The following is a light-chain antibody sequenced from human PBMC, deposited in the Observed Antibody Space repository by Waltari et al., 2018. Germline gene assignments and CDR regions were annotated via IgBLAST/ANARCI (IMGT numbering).Light chain of an antibody. CDR2: AND. V-gene: IGLV1-44*01. CDR1: TSIIGSST. Sequence: QSVLIQPPSASGTPGQRVTISCSGSTSIIGSSTVNWYQQLPGAAPKLLIYANDQRPSGVPDRFSGSKSGTSASLAISGLQSEDEADYYCAAWDDSLNGRVFGGGTKLTVL. CDR3: AAWDDSLNGRV. J-gene: IGLJ2*01.